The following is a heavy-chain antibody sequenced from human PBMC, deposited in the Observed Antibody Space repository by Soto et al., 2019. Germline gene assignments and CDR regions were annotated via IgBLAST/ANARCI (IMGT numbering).Heavy chain of an antibody. CDR1: GGTFSKYA. V-gene: IGHV1-69*12. CDR3: AQALGLSVAGPGRFDL. CDR2: ITPFFGTA. Sequence: QVQLVQSGAEVMKPGSSVKVSCKASGGTFSKYAISWVRQAPGQGLEWMGGITPFFGTAKYAQNFQGRVTITADESMSTAYMDLSRLRSEDTAVYYCAQALGLSVAGPGRFDLWGRGTLVTVSS. J-gene: IGHJ2*01. D-gene: IGHD6-19*01.